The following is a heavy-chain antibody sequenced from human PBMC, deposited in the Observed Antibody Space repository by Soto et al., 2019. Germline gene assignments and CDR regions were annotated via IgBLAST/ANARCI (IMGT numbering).Heavy chain of an antibody. V-gene: IGHV4-59*01. CDR3: AKSSGWYTWAYDAFDI. Sequence: SETLSLTCTVSVGSISSYDGSWIRQPPGKGLEWIGYIYYSGSTNYNPSLKSRVTISVDTSKNQFSLKLSSVTAADTAVYYCAKSSGWYTWAYDAFDIWGQGTMVTVSS. J-gene: IGHJ3*02. D-gene: IGHD6-19*01. CDR1: VGSISSYD. CDR2: IYYSGST.